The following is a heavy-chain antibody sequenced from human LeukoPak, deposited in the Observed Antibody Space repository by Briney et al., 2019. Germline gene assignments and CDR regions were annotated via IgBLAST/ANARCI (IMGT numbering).Heavy chain of an antibody. V-gene: IGHV4-31*03. D-gene: IGHD1-26*01. J-gene: IGHJ4*02. CDR2: IYYSGST. Sequence: PSETLSLTCTVSGGSISSGGYYWSWIRQHPGKGLEWIGYIYYSGSTYYNPSLKSRVTISVDTSKNQFSLKLSSVTAADTAVYYCARTNGSGKGVYYFDYWGQGTLVTVSS. CDR3: ARTNGSGKGVYYFDY. CDR1: GGSISSGGYY.